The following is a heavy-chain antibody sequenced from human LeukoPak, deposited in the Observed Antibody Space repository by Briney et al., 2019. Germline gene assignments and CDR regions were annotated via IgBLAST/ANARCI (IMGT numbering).Heavy chain of an antibody. D-gene: IGHD2-15*01. V-gene: IGHV3-7*05. J-gene: IGHJ4*02. CDR2: INQDGVEK. CDR1: GITVSKHW. CDR3: ARALVGDGSSIY. Sequence: GGSLRLSCAASGITVSKHWMSWVRQAPGKGLEWVANINQDGVEKYYVDSVKGRFTISRDNAKSSLYLQMNSLRAEDTAVYFCARALVGDGSSIYWGQGTLVTVSS.